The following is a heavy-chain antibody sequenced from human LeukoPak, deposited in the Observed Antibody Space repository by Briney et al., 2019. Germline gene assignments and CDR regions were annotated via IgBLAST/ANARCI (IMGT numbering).Heavy chain of an antibody. J-gene: IGHJ4*02. CDR3: ARDQVGATAFDY. CDR1: GYTFTSYG. D-gene: IGHD1-26*01. Sequence: GASVNVSYKASGYTFTSYGISWVRQAPGQGLEWMGWISAYNGNTNYAQKLQGRVTMTTDTSTSTAYMELRSLRSDDTAVYYCARDQVGATAFDYWGQGTLVTVSS. V-gene: IGHV1-18*01. CDR2: ISAYNGNT.